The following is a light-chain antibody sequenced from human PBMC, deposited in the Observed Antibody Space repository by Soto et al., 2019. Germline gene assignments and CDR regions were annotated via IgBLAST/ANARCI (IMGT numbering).Light chain of an antibody. V-gene: IGLV2-14*01. CDR2: NVS. CDR3: SSYTGTSTHVV. CDR1: SSDVGSYNY. Sequence: QSVLTQPASVSGSPGQSITISCTGTSSDVGSYNYVSWYQQHPGKAPKLMIYNVSNRPSGVSNRFSGSKSGHTASLTISGLQAEDEADDYCSSYTGTSTHVVFGGGTKLTVL. J-gene: IGLJ2*01.